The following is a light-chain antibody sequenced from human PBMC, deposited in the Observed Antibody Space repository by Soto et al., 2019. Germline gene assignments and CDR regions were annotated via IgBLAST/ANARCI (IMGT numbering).Light chain of an antibody. CDR2: DDS. CDR3: QQYHSYAIT. J-gene: IGKJ5*01. CDR1: QTISGW. Sequence: DIQMTQSPSTLSASVGDRVNITCRASQTISGWLAWYQQKTGKVPNLLIYDDSSLQSGVPSRFSGSGSGTELTLTISRLQPDDFATYYCQQYHSYAITFGQGTRLEI. V-gene: IGKV1-5*01.